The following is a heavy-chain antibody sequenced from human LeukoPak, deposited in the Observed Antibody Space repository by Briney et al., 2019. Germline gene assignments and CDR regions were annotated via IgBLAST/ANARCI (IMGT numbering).Heavy chain of an antibody. CDR1: GFTVSSNY. D-gene: IGHD6-19*01. Sequence: GSLRLSCAASGFTVSSNYMNWVRQAPGKGLEWVSLLHSGGNAYYADSVKGRFTISRDNSENTLYLEMISLRAEDTAAYYCARGGYSSGWYYHFDYWGQGTLVTVSS. CDR3: ARGGYSSGWYYHFDY. CDR2: LHSGGNA. J-gene: IGHJ4*02. V-gene: IGHV3-66*01.